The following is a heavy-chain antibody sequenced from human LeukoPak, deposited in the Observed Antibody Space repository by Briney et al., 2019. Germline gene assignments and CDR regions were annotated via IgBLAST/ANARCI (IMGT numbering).Heavy chain of an antibody. Sequence: PSETLSLTCTVSGGSISSYYWSWIRQPPGKGLEWIGEINHSGSTNYNPSLKSRVTISVDTSKNQFSLKLSSVTAADTAVYYCARAMGCSSTSCFYFDYWGQGTLVTVSS. V-gene: IGHV4-34*01. CDR2: INHSGST. CDR3: ARAMGCSSTSCFYFDY. D-gene: IGHD2-2*01. J-gene: IGHJ4*02. CDR1: GGSISSYY.